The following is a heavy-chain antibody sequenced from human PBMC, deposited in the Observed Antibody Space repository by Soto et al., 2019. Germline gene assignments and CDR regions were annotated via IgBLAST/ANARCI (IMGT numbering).Heavy chain of an antibody. D-gene: IGHD3-10*01. J-gene: IGHJ4*02. CDR1: GGSISSGGYS. Sequence: SETLSLTCAVSGGSISSGGYSWSWIRQPPGKGLEWIGYFYHSGSTYYNPSPKCRVTISVDRSKNQFSLKLSSVTAADTAVYHCARGPPFGYWGQGTLVTVSS. V-gene: IGHV4-30-2*01. CDR3: ARGPPFGY. CDR2: FYHSGST.